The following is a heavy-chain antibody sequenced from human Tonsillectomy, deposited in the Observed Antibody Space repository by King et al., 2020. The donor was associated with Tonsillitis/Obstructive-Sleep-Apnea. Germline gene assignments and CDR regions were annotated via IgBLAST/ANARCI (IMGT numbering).Heavy chain of an antibody. CDR1: GFTFSIYT. Sequence: VQLVESGGGLVKPGGSLRLSCAASGFTFSIYTMNWVRQAPGRGLEWVSSISSSGNSIYYADSVKGRFTISRDNAKNSLFLQMNSLRVEDTAVYYCARDWVAVAGDDAFDIWGQGKMVTVSS. D-gene: IGHD6-19*01. J-gene: IGHJ3*02. CDR3: ARDWVAVAGDDAFDI. CDR2: ISSSGNSI. V-gene: IGHV3-21*01.